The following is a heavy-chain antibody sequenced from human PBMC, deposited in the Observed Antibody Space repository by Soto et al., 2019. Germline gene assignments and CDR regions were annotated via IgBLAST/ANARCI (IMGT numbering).Heavy chain of an antibody. CDR1: GVSISSGGYS. CDR3: ASGYSGYDSAFDI. CDR2: IYHSGST. V-gene: IGHV4-30-2*01. J-gene: IGHJ3*02. Sequence: SETLSLTCAVSGVSISSGGYSWSWIRQPPGKGLEWIGYIYHSGSTYYNPSLKSRVTISVDRSKNQFSLKLSSVTAADTAVYYCASGYSGYDSAFDIWGQGTMVT. D-gene: IGHD5-12*01.